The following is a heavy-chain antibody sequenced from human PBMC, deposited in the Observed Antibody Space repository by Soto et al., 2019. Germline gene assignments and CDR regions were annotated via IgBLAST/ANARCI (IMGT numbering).Heavy chain of an antibody. CDR1: GGTLSDHG. V-gene: IGHV1-69*06. J-gene: IGHJ3*02. CDR2: TIPVFNTA. Sequence: QVQLEQSGAEVKKPGSSVKISCKASGGTLSDHGVSWLRQAPGQGLEWVGGTIPVFNTAKYAPKFQGGVTMAADKSTTIAYMELGSLRSDDTAFYYCARGVYGSGNYYTGPSAFDIWGQGTLVIVSS. CDR3: ARGVYGSGNYYTGPSAFDI. D-gene: IGHD3-10*01.